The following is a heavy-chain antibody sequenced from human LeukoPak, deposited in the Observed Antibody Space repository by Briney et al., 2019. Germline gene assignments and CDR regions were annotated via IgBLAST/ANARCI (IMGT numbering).Heavy chain of an antibody. CDR3: ATPLGQYYYDSSGYYFDY. J-gene: IGHJ4*02. Sequence: PSETLSLICTVSSGSVSSDYWSWIRQPPGKGLEWVGYIFSNGNTEYSPSLKSRATISVDTSKNQCSLKLNSVTAADTAVYYCATPLGQYYYDSSGYYFDYWGQGTLVTVSS. CDR1: SGSVSSDY. V-gene: IGHV4-59*02. D-gene: IGHD3-22*01. CDR2: IFSNGNT.